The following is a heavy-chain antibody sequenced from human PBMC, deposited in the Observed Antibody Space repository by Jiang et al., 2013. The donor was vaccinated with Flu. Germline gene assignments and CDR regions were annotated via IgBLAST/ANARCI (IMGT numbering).Heavy chain of an antibody. D-gene: IGHD4-17*01. Sequence: SGFTFSDFAMHWVRQASGKGLEWVGRIRSKTNNYATAYAASAKGRFTVSRDDSKSTAYLQMNSLRIEDTAVYYCASYDYGDSVVDYWGQGTLVTVSS. J-gene: IGHJ4*02. CDR3: ASYDYGDSVVDY. CDR1: GFTFSDFA. CDR2: IRSKTNNYAT. V-gene: IGHV3-73*01.